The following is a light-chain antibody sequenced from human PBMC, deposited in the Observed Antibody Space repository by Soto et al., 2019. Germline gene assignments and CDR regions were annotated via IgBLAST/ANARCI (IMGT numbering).Light chain of an antibody. CDR1: SSDVGGYIY. CDR3: SSFTNTITRYA. CDR2: EVS. V-gene: IGLV2-14*01. Sequence: QAVLTQPASVSGSPGQSITISCTGTSSDVGGYIYVSWFQHHPGKAPKLIIYEVSYRPSGVSARFSGSKSGDTASLTISGLQAEDEADYYCSSFTNTITRYAFGTGTKLTVL. J-gene: IGLJ1*01.